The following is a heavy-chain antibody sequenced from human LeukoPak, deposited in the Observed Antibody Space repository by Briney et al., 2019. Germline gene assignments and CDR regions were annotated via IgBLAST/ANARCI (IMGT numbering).Heavy chain of an antibody. V-gene: IGHV3-7*05. D-gene: IGHD4-23*01. J-gene: IGHJ4*02. CDR1: GFTFRSHW. CDR3: AREGQESGGKDY. CDR2: IKQGGSEK. Sequence: GGSLRLSCVASGFTFRSHWMTWVRQAPGKGLERVANIKQGGSEKHYVDSVKGRFTISRDDAKNSLYLQMSTLRAEDAAVYYCAREGQESGGKDYWGQGTRVTVSS.